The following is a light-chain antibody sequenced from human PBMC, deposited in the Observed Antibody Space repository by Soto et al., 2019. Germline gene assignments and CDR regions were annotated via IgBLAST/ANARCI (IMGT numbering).Light chain of an antibody. Sequence: EIVLTQSPGTLALSPGEEATLACRASQSVDSNYLAWYQQKAGQAPRLLIYGESTRAIGIPDRFSGSGSGTEFSLTIGRVEPEDFAVYYCQKYASLPRTCGQGTKVDI. J-gene: IGKJ1*01. CDR2: GES. CDR3: QKYASLPRT. CDR1: QSVDSNY. V-gene: IGKV3-20*01.